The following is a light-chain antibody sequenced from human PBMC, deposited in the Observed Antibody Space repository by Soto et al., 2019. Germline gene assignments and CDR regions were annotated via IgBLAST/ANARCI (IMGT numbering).Light chain of an antibody. Sequence: QSALTQPPSASGSPGQSVTISCTGTSSDVGGYNQVSWYQQYPGKAPKLMIYEVSKRPSGVPDRFSGSRSGNTASLTVSGLQAEDGADYYCCSYAGSIHWVFGGGTKLTVL. CDR1: SSDVGGYNQ. V-gene: IGLV2-8*01. CDR3: CSYAGSIHWV. CDR2: EVS. J-gene: IGLJ2*01.